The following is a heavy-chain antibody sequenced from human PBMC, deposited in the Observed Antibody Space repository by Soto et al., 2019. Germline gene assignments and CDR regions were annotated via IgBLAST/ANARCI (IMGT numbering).Heavy chain of an antibody. V-gene: IGHV4-61*01. J-gene: IGHJ4*02. CDR3: ARLAGPYFDY. CDR2: IYYSGST. CDR1: GGSASSGSYY. Sequence: PSETLSLTCTVSGGSASSGSYYWSWIRQPPGKGLEWIGYIYYSGSTNYNPSLKSRVNISVDTSKNQFSLKLSTVTAADTAVYYCARLAGPYFDYWGQGTLVTVSS.